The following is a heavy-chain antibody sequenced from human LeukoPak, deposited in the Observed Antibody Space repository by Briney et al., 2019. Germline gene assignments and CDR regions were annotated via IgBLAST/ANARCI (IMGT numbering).Heavy chain of an antibody. CDR3: AQGGYFAFDF. J-gene: IGHJ3*01. V-gene: IGHV3-23*01. CDR1: GFAFSTYD. Sequence: PGGSLRLSCVASGFAFSTYDMQWVRQAPGKGLEWVSGINRSGGKYYTDSVKGRFTISRDNSKSTLYLEMNSLRADDTAVYCCAQGGYFAFDFWGQGTMVTVSS. D-gene: IGHD2-2*03. CDR2: INRSGGK.